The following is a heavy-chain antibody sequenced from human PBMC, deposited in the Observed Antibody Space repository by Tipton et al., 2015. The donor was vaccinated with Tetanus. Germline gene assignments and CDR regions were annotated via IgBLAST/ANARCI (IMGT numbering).Heavy chain of an antibody. J-gene: IGHJ3*01. CDR1: GGSISSYY. CDR3: ARDLSGFLFDAFDL. Sequence: TLSLTCTVSGGSISSYYWSWIRQPAGKGLEWIGRIYTSGSTNYNPSLKSRVSMSVGTSKNQFSLKLSSVTASDTAVYYCARDLSGFLFDAFDLWGQGIMVTVSS. CDR2: IYTSGST. D-gene: IGHD3-22*01. V-gene: IGHV4-4*07.